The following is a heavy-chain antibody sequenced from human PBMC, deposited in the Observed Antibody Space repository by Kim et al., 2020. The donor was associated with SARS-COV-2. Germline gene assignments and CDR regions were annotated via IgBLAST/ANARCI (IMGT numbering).Heavy chain of an antibody. Sequence: GGSLRLSCAASGFTFSDAWMSWVRQAPGKGLEWVGRIKSKSEGGTADYAAPVKGRFSISRDDSKTTLYLEMNSLQTEDTAENYCTTRGSYWGNYFDYWGQGTLVTVSS. D-gene: IGHD1-26*01. CDR1: GFTFSDAW. V-gene: IGHV3-15*01. CDR3: TTRGSYWGNYFDY. CDR2: IKSKSEGGTA. J-gene: IGHJ4*02.